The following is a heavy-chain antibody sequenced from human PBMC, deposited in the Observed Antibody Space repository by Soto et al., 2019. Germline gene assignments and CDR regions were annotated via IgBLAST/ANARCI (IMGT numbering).Heavy chain of an antibody. CDR3: ARDHGSWYIDY. CDR2: INPSGGST. CDR1: GYTFTSYY. J-gene: IGHJ4*02. D-gene: IGHD6-13*01. V-gene: IGHV1-46*01. Sequence: EASVKVSFKASGYTFTSYYMHWLRQAPGQGLEWMGIINPSGGSTSYAQKFQGRVTMTRDTSTSTVYMELSSLRSEDTAVYYCARDHGSWYIDYWGQGTLVTVSS.